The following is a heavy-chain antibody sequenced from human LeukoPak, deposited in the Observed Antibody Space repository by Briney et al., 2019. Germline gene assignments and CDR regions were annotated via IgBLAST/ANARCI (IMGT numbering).Heavy chain of an antibody. D-gene: IGHD2-2*01. CDR3: ARDCSSTSCYLHY. Sequence: GGSLRLSCAASGFTFSSYSMNWVRQVPGKGLEWVSSISSSSSYIYYADSVKGRFTISRDNAKNSLYLQMNSLRAEDTAVYYCARDCSSTSCYLHYWGQGTLSPSPQ. CDR2: ISSSSSYI. CDR1: GFTFSSYS. V-gene: IGHV3-21*01. J-gene: IGHJ4*02.